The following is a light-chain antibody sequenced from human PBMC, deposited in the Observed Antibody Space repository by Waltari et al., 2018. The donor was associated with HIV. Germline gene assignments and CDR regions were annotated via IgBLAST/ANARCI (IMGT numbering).Light chain of an antibody. CDR2: AAS. CDR3: QQLKAYPLT. CDR1: QDINNY. J-gene: IGKJ4*01. Sequence: DIQLTQSPSFLSASVGDRVTITCRASQDINNYLAWYQQKPGKTPKLLIYAASTLQSGVPSRFSGGGSGTHFTLTISSLQPEDFATDYCQQLKAYPLTFGGGTKVEIK. V-gene: IGKV1-9*01.